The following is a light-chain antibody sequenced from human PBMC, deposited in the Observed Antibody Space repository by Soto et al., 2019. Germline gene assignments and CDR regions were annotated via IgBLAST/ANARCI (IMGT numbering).Light chain of an antibody. J-gene: IGLJ1*01. Sequence: QSVLTQPPSVSGAPGQRVTISCTGSNSNVGPDYDVHWYQQLPGTAPKLLIYANKNRPAGVPDRFSASKSGTSASLAINGLQAEDEADYYCQSYDTSPSGYVFGGGTKVTVL. CDR2: ANK. CDR1: NSNVGPDYD. CDR3: QSYDTSPSGYV. V-gene: IGLV1-40*01.